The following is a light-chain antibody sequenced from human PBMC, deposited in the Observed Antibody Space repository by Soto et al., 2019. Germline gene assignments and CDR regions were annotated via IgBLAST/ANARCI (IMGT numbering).Light chain of an antibody. V-gene: IGLV1-47*01. Sequence: QSVLTQPPSASGPPGQWVTISCSGRSCNIGTHSVYWYQQFPGMAPRLLFYRDVNRPSGVPDRMSASKSGTSASLAISGLRYEDEAIYYCATRDDSLSGSVVFGGGTKVNVL. CDR1: SCNIGTHS. J-gene: IGLJ2*01. CDR2: RDV. CDR3: ATRDDSLSGSVV.